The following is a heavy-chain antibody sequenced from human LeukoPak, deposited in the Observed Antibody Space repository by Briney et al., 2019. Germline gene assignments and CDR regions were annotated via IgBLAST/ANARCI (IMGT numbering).Heavy chain of an antibody. CDR3: ARQSDIVVVPAPGNWFDP. Sequence: SETLSLTCAVYGGSFSGYYWSWIRQPPGKGLEWIGSIYYSGSTYYNPSLKSRVTISVDTSKNQFSLKLSSVTAADTAVYYCARQSDIVVVPAPGNWFDPWGQGTLVTVSS. D-gene: IGHD2-2*01. CDR2: IYYSGST. CDR1: GGSFSGYY. V-gene: IGHV4-34*01. J-gene: IGHJ5*02.